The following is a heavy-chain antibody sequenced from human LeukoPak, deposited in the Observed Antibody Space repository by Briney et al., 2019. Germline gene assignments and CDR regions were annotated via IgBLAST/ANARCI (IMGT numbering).Heavy chain of an antibody. Sequence: GGSLRLSCAASGFTFSTYAMSWVRQAPGKGLEWVSGLSGSGSSAYYADSVKGRFTISRDNSKNTLYLQMNSLRVEDTAVYYCAKATSGSSSIDYWGQGTLVTVSS. D-gene: IGHD1-26*01. CDR3: AKATSGSSSIDY. CDR2: LSGSGSSA. CDR1: GFTFSTYA. J-gene: IGHJ4*02. V-gene: IGHV3-23*01.